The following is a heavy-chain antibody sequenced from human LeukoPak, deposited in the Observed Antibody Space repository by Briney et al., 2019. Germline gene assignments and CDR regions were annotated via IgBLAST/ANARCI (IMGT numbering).Heavy chain of an antibody. CDR3: ARHDYGGNSAFDI. V-gene: IGHV4-59*01. J-gene: IGHJ3*02. D-gene: IGHD4-23*01. CDR1: GGSISSYS. CDR2: ISHSGTT. Sequence: SETLSLTCIVSGGSISSYSWNRIRQSPGKGLEWVGYISHSGTTSYNSSLKSRVTISVDTSKNQLSLKLTSVTAADTAVYYCARHDYGGNSAFDIWGQGTMVTVSS.